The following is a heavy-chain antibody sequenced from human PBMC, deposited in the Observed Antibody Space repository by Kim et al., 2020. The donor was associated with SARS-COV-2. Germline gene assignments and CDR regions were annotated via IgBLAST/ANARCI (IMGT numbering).Heavy chain of an antibody. V-gene: IGHV4-39*01. J-gene: IGHJ6*02. CDR2: VYYTGSS. CDR1: GDSISSTDYY. Sequence: SETLSLTCTVSGDSISSTDYYWGWIRQAPGKGLEWIGCVYYTGSSYYNPSLKSRVSISVDTSNGQFTLRLTPVTAADTAVYYCATILRYLEWLSYGMDVWGQGATVTVSS. D-gene: IGHD3-3*01. CDR3: ATILRYLEWLSYGMDV.